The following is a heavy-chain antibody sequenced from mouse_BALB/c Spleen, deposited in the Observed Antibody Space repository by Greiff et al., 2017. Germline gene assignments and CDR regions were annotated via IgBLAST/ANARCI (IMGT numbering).Heavy chain of an antibody. J-gene: IGHJ2*01. CDR1: GYTFTDYA. D-gene: IGHD1-2*01. V-gene: IGHV1S137*01. CDR2: ISTYYGDA. Sequence: QVQLQQSGAELVRPGVSVKISCKGSGYTFTDYAMHWVKQSHAKSLEWIGVISTYYGDASYNQKFKGKATMTVDKSSSTAYMELARLTSEDSAIYYGARGGETYGRYYLDYWGQGTTLTVSS. CDR3: ARGGETYGRYYLDY.